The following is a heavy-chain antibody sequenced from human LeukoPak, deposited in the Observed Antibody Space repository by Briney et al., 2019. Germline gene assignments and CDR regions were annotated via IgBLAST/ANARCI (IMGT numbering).Heavy chain of an antibody. CDR3: ARDGWGYFDFLLSHFDY. J-gene: IGHJ4*02. CDR2: ISSSSDFI. D-gene: IGHD3-9*01. CDR1: GFTISSYN. V-gene: IGHV3-21*06. Sequence: PGGSLRLSCAASGFTISSYNMNWVRQAPGKGLEWVSSISSSSDFIYYADSVKGRFTISRDNAKNSLYLQMNSRRAEDTAVYYCARDGWGYFDFLLSHFDYWGQGTLVTVSS.